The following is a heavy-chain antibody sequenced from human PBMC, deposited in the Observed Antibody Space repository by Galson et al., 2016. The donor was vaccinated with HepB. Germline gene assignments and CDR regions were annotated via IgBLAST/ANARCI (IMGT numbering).Heavy chain of an antibody. CDR2: IQKDGSDR. D-gene: IGHD5-18*01. Sequence: KGLEWVANIQKDGSDRYYGDSVKGRFTISRDNAKNSLSLQMNSLRPEDTAVYYCARDEGHSYGYGGSYFDYWGQGSLVTVSS. J-gene: IGHJ4*02. V-gene: IGHV3-7*01. CDR3: ARDEGHSYGYGGSYFDY.